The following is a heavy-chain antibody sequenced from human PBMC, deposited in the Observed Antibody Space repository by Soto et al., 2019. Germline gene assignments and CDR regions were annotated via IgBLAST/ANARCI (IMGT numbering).Heavy chain of an antibody. CDR2: ISGSGGST. D-gene: IGHD2-21*01. CDR1: GFTFSNYG. V-gene: IGHV3-23*01. CDR3: ATIIVVTSPFDY. J-gene: IGHJ4*02. Sequence: GPLRLSCVGSGFTFSNYGMTWVRQAPGKGLEWVSAISGSGGSTFYADSLKGRFTVSRDNAKNVVYLQMNSLRAEDTAVYYCATIIVVTSPFDYWGQGTVVTVSS.